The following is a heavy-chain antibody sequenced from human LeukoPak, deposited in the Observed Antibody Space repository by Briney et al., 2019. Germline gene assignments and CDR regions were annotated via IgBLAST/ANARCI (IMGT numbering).Heavy chain of an antibody. Sequence: GGSLRLSCAASGFTFSSYGMHWVRRAPGKRLEWVAVISYDGSNKYYADSVKGRFTISRDNSKNTLYLQMNSLRAEDTAVYYCAKDKTYDFWSGYFDYWGQGTLVTVSS. CDR3: AKDKTYDFWSGYFDY. CDR1: GFTFSSYG. V-gene: IGHV3-30*18. CDR2: ISYDGSNK. J-gene: IGHJ4*02. D-gene: IGHD3-3*01.